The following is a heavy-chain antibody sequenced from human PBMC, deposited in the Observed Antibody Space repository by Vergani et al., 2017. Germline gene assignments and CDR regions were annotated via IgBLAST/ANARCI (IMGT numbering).Heavy chain of an antibody. CDR1: GFTFSSYA. CDR3: AKELGSGELDY. V-gene: IGHV3-23*01. Sequence: EVQLLESGGGLVQPGGSLRLSCAASGFTFSSYAMSWVRQAPGKGGEWVAAISGSGGSPYYADSGKGRFTISRDNSKNTLYLQMNSLRAEDKAVYYCAKELGSGELDYWGQGTLVTVSS. D-gene: IGHD6-19*01. J-gene: IGHJ4*02. CDR2: ISGSGGSP.